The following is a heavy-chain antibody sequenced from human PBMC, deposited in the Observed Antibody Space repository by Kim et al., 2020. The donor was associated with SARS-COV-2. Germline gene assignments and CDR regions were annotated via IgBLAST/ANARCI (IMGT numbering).Heavy chain of an antibody. D-gene: IGHD6-19*01. CDR1: GGSFSGYY. J-gene: IGHJ6*02. V-gene: IGHV4-34*01. Sequence: SETLSLTCAVYGGSFSGYYWSWIRQPPGKGLECIGEINHSGSTNYNPSLKSRVTISVDTSKNQFSLKLSSVTAADTAVYYCAREGQWLDYDYYYYYGMDVWGQGTTVTVSS. CDR2: INHSGST. CDR3: AREGQWLDYDYYYYYGMDV.